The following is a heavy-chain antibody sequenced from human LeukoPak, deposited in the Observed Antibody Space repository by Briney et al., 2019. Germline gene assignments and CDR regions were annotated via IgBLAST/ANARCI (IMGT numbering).Heavy chain of an antibody. J-gene: IGHJ3*02. CDR2: ISYSGST. Sequence: PSETLSLTCTVSGGSISSYYWSWIRQPPGKELEWIGYISYSGSTNYNPSLKSRVTISLDTSKNQFSLKLSSVTAADTAVYYCARRPGITIFGVDYDAFDIWGQGTMVTVSS. D-gene: IGHD3-3*01. CDR1: GGSISSYY. V-gene: IGHV4-59*01. CDR3: ARRPGITIFGVDYDAFDI.